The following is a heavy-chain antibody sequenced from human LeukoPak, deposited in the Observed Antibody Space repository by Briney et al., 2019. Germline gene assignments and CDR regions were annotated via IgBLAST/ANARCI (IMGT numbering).Heavy chain of an antibody. Sequence: SETLSLTCTVSGGSISSYYWSWIRQPAGKGLEWIGYIYYSGSTNYNPSLKSRVTISVDTSKNQFSLKLRSVTAADSAVYYCARHKEGATIYAFDIWGQGTMVTVSS. J-gene: IGHJ3*02. V-gene: IGHV4-59*08. CDR1: GGSISSYY. CDR3: ARHKEGATIYAFDI. CDR2: IYYSGST. D-gene: IGHD1-26*01.